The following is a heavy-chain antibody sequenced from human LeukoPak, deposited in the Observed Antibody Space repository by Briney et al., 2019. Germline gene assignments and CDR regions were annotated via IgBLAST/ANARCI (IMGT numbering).Heavy chain of an antibody. Sequence: ASVKVSCTASGYTFTDSYIHWVRQAPGQGLEWIGWINPNGGETIYAQKLQGSVTMTRDTSINTAYMELNRLRSDDTAVYFCARTRGHHATMAYFDYWGQGTLVTVSS. D-gene: IGHD3-10*01. J-gene: IGHJ4*02. CDR2: INPNGGET. CDR1: GYTFTDSY. CDR3: ARTRGHHATMAYFDY. V-gene: IGHV1-2*02.